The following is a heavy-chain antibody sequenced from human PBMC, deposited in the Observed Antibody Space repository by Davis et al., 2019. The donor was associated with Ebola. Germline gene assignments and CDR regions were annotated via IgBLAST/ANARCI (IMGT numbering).Heavy chain of an antibody. V-gene: IGHV1-69*13. D-gene: IGHD3-22*01. J-gene: IGHJ4*02. CDR2: IIPIFGTA. CDR1: GSTFSSYA. Sequence: SVKVSCKASGSTFSSYAISWVRQAPGQGLEWMGGIIPIFGTANYAQKFQGRVTIPADESTSTAYMELSSLRSEDTAVYYCARDYRYYYDSSGYYHFDYWGQGTLVTVSS. CDR3: ARDYRYYYDSSGYYHFDY.